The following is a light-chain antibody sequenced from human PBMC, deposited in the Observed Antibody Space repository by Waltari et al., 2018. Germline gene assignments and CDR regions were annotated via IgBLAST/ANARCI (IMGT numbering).Light chain of an antibody. V-gene: IGKV1-27*01. Sequence: DIQMTQSPSSLSTSVGDRVTVTCRASQDIDKELSWYQQKPGKAPTLLIYAASILQTGVSSRFSGSGSGTDFTLTISSLQPEDVATYYSQQDYTTPLTFGGGTKVEIK. CDR2: AAS. J-gene: IGKJ4*01. CDR3: QQDYTTPLT. CDR1: QDIDKE.